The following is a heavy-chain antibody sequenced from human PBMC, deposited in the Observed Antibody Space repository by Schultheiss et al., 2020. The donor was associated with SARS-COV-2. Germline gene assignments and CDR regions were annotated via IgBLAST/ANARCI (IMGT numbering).Heavy chain of an antibody. CDR2: IDWDDDK. CDR1: GGSFSGHY. V-gene: IGHV2-70*12. Sequence: QTLSLTCAVSGGSFSGHYWTWIRQPPGKGLEWLALIDWDDDKYYSTSLKTRLTISKDTSKSQVVLTMTNMEPVDTATYYCAHLARLVAGYYYYYGMDVWGQGTTVTVAS. CDR3: AHLARLVAGYYYYYGMDV. D-gene: IGHD6-19*01. J-gene: IGHJ6*02.